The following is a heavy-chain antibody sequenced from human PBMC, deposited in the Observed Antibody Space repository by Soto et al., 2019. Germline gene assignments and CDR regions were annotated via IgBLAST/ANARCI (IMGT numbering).Heavy chain of an antibody. CDR2: ISHTGST. V-gene: IGHV4-30-2*01. D-gene: IGHD3-10*01. Sequence: SETLSLTCSVSGGSITSGNSYSWSWIRQPPGKGLEWIGSISHTGSTSYNPSLKSRVSMSVDKSKNQFSLKLSSVTAADMAVYYCARAVTPYFGTWFDPWGQGTLATVSS. J-gene: IGHJ5*02. CDR1: GGSITSGNSYS. CDR3: ARAVTPYFGTWFDP.